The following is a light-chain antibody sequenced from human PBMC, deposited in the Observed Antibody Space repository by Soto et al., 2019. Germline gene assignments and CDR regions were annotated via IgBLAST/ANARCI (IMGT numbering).Light chain of an antibody. J-gene: IGLJ7*01. CDR2: ENN. CDR3: QSYDSSLSGYV. V-gene: IGLV1-40*01. CDR1: SSNIGAGYE. Sequence: QSVLTQPPSVSEAPGQRVTISCTGSSSNIGAGYEAHWYQQVPGTAPKLLIYENNNRPSGVPDRFSGSKSGTSASLAITGLQAEYEAEYYCQSYDSSLSGYVFGTGTQLTVL.